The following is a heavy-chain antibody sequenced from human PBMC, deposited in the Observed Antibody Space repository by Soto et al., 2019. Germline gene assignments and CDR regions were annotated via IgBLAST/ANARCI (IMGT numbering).Heavy chain of an antibody. CDR3: VSQRTTVITRAYFDY. J-gene: IGHJ4*02. CDR2: VYYRGRS. CDR1: GGSVTTSSNC. D-gene: IGHD4-4*01. Sequence: PSETLSLPCTVSGGSVTTSSNCWVWIRQSPGTGLEWIGSVYYRGRSYSKYPVKSRGTLSVHTSKIQFSLNVNSVTAADTAVYFCVSQRTTVITRAYFDYWGRVALGTVAS. V-gene: IGHV4-39*01.